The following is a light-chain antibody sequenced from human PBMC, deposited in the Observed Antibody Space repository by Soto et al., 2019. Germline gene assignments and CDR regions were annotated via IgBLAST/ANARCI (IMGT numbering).Light chain of an antibody. V-gene: IGLV2-14*01. CDR2: EVS. CDR3: SSYTSGSTWV. J-gene: IGLJ3*02. Sequence: QSVLTQPASVSESPGQSITISCTGTSSDVGGYNYVSWYQQHPGKAPKLMIYEVSNRPSGVSNRFSGSKSGNTASLTISGLQAEDEADYYCSSYTSGSTWVFGGGTKLTVL. CDR1: SSDVGGYNY.